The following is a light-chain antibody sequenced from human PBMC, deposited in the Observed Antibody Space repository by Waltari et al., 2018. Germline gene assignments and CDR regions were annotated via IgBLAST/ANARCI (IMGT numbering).Light chain of an antibody. CDR2: DTN. Sequence: QAVVTQEPSLTVSPGGTVTLTCGSSTGAVTSGHYPYWFQQKPGQAPKTLIYDTNNKHPRTPDRFSGSLREGKAALTLSGAQPEDEAEYYCLLSYSGARVFGGGAKLTVL. CDR1: TGAVTSGHY. J-gene: IGLJ3*02. CDR3: LLSYSGARV. V-gene: IGLV7-46*01.